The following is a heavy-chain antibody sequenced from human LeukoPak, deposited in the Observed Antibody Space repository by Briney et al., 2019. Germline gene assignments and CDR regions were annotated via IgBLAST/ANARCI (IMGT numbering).Heavy chain of an antibody. CDR1: GGTFSNYA. V-gene: IGHV1-18*01. Sequence: ASVKVSCKASGGTFSNYAIGWVRQAPGQGLEWMGWISAYNGNTNYAQKLQGRVTMTTDTSTSTAYMELRSLRSDDTAVYYCARGEMAFWVNWGQGTLVTVSS. D-gene: IGHD5-24*01. J-gene: IGHJ4*02. CDR3: ARGEMAFWVN. CDR2: ISAYNGNT.